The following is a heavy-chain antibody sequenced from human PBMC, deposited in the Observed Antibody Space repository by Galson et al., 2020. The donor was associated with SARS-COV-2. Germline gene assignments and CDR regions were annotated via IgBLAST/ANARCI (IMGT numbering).Heavy chain of an antibody. V-gene: IGHV3-30*04. CDR2: ISYDGSNK. CDR3: ARGEGGLELLFFDY. CDR1: GFTFSSYA. D-gene: IGHD1-7*01. Sequence: GESLKISCAASGFTFSSYAMHWVRQAPGKGLEGVAVISYDGSNKYYADSVKGRFTISRDNSKNTLYLQMNSLRAEDTAVYYCARGEGGLELLFFDYWGQGTLVTVSS. J-gene: IGHJ4*02.